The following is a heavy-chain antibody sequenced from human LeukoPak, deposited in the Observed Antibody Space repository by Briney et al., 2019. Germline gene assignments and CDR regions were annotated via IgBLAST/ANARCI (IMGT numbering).Heavy chain of an antibody. J-gene: IGHJ4*02. V-gene: IGHV3-23*01. CDR2: ISGSGGST. D-gene: IGHD3-10*01. CDR1: GFTFSSYG. Sequence: GGTLRLSCAASGFTFSSYGMSWVRQAPGKGLEWVSAISGSGGSTYYADSVKGRFTISRGNSKNTLYLQMNSLRAEDTAVYYCARGFGYYYGSGSYHNPFDYWGQGTLVTVSS. CDR3: ARGFGYYYGSGSYHNPFDY.